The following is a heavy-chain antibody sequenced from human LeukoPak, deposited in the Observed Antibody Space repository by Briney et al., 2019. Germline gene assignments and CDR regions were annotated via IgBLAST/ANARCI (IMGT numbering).Heavy chain of an antibody. D-gene: IGHD4-17*01. CDR2: IYYSGST. J-gene: IGHJ4*02. V-gene: IGHV4-59*08. CDR1: GASISSYY. CDR3: ARMTTVTPFDY. Sequence: SETLSLTCTVSGASISSYYWGWIRQPPGKGLEWIGYIYYSGSTNYNPSLKSRVTISVDTSKNQFSLKLSSVTAADTAVYYCARMTTVTPFDYWGQGTLVTVSS.